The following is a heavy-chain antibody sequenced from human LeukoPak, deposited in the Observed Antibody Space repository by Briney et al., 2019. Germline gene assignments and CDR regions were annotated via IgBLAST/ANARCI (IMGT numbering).Heavy chain of an antibody. CDR1: GGSFSSYY. V-gene: IGHV4-59*01. J-gene: IGHJ4*02. CDR3: ARENPSGYYNRPIDY. D-gene: IGHD3-22*01. Sequence: PSETLSLTCAVYGGSFSSYYWSWIRQPPGKGLEWIGDIYYSGSIKYNPSLKSRVTMSVDTSKNQFSLKLSSVTAADTAIYYCARENPSGYYNRPIDYWGQGTLVTVSS. CDR2: IYYSGSI.